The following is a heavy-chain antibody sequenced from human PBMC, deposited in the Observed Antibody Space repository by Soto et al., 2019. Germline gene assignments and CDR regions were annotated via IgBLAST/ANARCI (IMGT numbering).Heavy chain of an antibody. CDR3: ARAGIVAHGPSVYC. J-gene: IGHJ4*02. CDR1: GYSITGGYY. CDR2: IYHSGHT. V-gene: IGHV4-38-2*01. D-gene: IGHD3-22*01. Sequence: SATLRLTCAFSGYSITGGYYCGWFRQPPGKGLEWIGSIYHSGHTYYNPSLRSRFTISIDTSKSHFSLKVSSVSAADTAVYFCARAGIVAHGPSVYCCGQGTLVGVSA.